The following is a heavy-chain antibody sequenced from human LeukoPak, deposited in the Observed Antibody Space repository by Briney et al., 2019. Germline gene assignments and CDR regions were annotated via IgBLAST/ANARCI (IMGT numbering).Heavy chain of an antibody. CDR1: GGSISSYY. CDR3: ARSYAGGYYYYYGMDV. Sequence: SETLSLTCTVSGGSISSYYWSWIRQPPGKGLEWIGYIYYSGSTNYNPSLKSRVTISVDTSKNQFSLKLSSVTAADTAVYYCARSYAGGYYYYYGMDVWGQGTTVTVSS. V-gene: IGHV4-59*08. D-gene: IGHD2-2*01. CDR2: IYYSGST. J-gene: IGHJ6*02.